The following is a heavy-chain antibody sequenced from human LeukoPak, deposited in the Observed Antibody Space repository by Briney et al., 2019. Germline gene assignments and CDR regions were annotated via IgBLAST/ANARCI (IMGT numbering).Heavy chain of an antibody. D-gene: IGHD3-10*01. Sequence: ASVKVSCKASGGTFSSYAISWVRQAPGQGLEWMGGIIPIFGTANYAQKFQGRVTITADESTSTAYMGLSSLRSEDTAVYYCATNRAYYGSGSYYSDYWGQGTLVTVSS. CDR1: GGTFSSYA. CDR2: IIPIFGTA. CDR3: ATNRAYYGSGSYYSDY. J-gene: IGHJ4*02. V-gene: IGHV1-69*13.